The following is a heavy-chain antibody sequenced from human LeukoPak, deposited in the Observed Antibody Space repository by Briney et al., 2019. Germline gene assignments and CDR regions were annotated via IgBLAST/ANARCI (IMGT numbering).Heavy chain of an antibody. CDR2: INHDGRDK. CDR3: PSVRESSPQPEFDP. D-gene: IGHD2-2*01. V-gene: IGHV3-7*01. J-gene: IGHJ5*02. Sequence: PGGSLRLSCAASGFTFSSYYMSWVRQAPGKGLEWVANINHDGRDKYYVDSVRGRFTISRDNAKNSVYLQMNSLRVEDTAVYYCPSVRESSPQPEFDPWGQGTLVTFSS. CDR1: GFTFSSYY.